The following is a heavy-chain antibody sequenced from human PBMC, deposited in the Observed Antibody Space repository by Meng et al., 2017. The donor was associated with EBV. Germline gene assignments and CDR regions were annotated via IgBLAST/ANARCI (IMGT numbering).Heavy chain of an antibody. J-gene: IGHJ4*02. CDR3: ARGPCRVGGCYLDF. CDR1: GYTFTGNY. Sequence: GEPVQAGAEVKRPGAPMMVSCKPSGYTFTGNYKGGGGQAPGQGREGTGWINPNCGGTNYAQKSPGRITMTRDTATSKAYMELSRLRMDDAAVYYCARGPCRVGGCYLDFWGQGTLVTVSS. V-gene: IGHV1-2*02. D-gene: IGHD6-25*01. CDR2: INPNCGGT.